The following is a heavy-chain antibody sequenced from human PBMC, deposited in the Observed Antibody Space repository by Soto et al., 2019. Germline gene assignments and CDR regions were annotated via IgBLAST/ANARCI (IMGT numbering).Heavy chain of an antibody. D-gene: IGHD5-18*01. J-gene: IGHJ6*02. V-gene: IGHV1-18*04. CDR1: GYTFTTYG. Sequence: QVHRVQSGAEVKKPGASVKVSCKTSGYTFTTYGISWVRQAPGQGLEWMGWISAYNGNTNYAQKLKGRVTMTTDTATSKAYLELSRLRSDDTAVYYCARDLYSYGYDAMDVWGQGTTVTVSS. CDR2: ISAYNGNT. CDR3: ARDLYSYGYDAMDV.